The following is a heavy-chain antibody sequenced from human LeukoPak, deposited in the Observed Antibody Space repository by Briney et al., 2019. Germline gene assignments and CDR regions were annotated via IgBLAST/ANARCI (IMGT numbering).Heavy chain of an antibody. Sequence: GGSLRLSCGASGFSFTTYWMGWVRQAPGKGLEWVSAIHGTDGRTWYPDSVKGRCTISRDNSRNTLYLQLNSLRAEDTAVYYCARDRAFPNDVFDIWGQGTMVSVSS. CDR2: IHGTDGRT. J-gene: IGHJ3*02. CDR1: GFSFTTYW. D-gene: IGHD2/OR15-2a*01. CDR3: ARDRAFPNDVFDI. V-gene: IGHV3-23*01.